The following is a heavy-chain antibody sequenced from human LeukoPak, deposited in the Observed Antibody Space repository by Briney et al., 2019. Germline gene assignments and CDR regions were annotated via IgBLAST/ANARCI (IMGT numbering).Heavy chain of an antibody. D-gene: IGHD2-8*01. CDR2: INHSGST. J-gene: IGHJ5*02. V-gene: IGHV4-34*01. CDR3: ARGQADEDIVLMVYAILMTRSCWFDP. CDR1: GGSFSGYY. Sequence: ETLSLTCAVYGGSFSGYYWSWIRPPPGKGLEWIGEINHSGSTNYNPSLKSRVTISVDTSKNQFSLKLSSVTAADTAVYYCARGQADEDIVLMVYAILMTRSCWFDPWGQGTLVTVSS.